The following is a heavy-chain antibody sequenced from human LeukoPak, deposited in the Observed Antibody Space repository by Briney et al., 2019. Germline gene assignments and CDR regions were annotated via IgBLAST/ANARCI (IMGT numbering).Heavy chain of an antibody. CDR1: GGTFSSYA. D-gene: IGHD3-22*01. CDR3: ARSGNPYYYDSSGYFDY. V-gene: IGHV1-69*13. Sequence: SVKVSCKASGGTFSSYAISWVRQAPGRGLEWMGGIIPIFGTANYAQKFQGRVTITADESTSTAYMELSSLRSEDTAVYYCARSGNPYYYDSSGYFDYWGQGTLVTVSS. J-gene: IGHJ4*02. CDR2: IIPIFGTA.